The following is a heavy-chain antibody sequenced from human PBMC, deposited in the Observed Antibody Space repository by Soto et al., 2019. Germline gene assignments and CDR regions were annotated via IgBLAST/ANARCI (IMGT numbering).Heavy chain of an antibody. D-gene: IGHD3-3*01. CDR2: INAGNGNT. Sequence: ASVTVSCKASGYTFTSCARRWVRQAIGQRLEWMGWINAGNGNTKYSQKFQGRVTITRDTSASTAYMELSSLRSEDTAVYYCARVNDASGYPRQWDVWGKGTTVTVSS. CDR3: ARVNDASGYPRQWDV. V-gene: IGHV1-3*01. J-gene: IGHJ6*04. CDR1: GYTFTSCA.